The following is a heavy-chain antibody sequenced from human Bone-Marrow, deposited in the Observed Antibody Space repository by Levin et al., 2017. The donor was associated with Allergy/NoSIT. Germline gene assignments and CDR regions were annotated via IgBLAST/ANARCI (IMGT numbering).Heavy chain of an antibody. CDR2: IHSDGITT. CDR3: ARFSGYYRDAYDV. J-gene: IGHJ3*01. Sequence: LSLTCVASGFTFSNYVMGWVRQPPGKGPMWVSRIHSDGITTVYAASVRGRFTISRDNAKNTLYLDMKSLEVEDTAVYYCARFSGYYRDAYDVWGPGTVVTVSS. V-gene: IGHV3-74*01. CDR1: GFTFSNYV. D-gene: IGHD3-3*01.